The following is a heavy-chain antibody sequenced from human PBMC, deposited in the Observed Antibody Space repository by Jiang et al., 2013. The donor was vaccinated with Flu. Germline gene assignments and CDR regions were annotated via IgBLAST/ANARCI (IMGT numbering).Heavy chain of an antibody. Sequence: QLVESGAEVKRPGESLKISCKGSGYSFTSYWIGWVRQMPGKGLEWMGIIYPGDSDTRYSPSFQGQVTISADKSISTAYLQWSSLKASDTAMYYCARRLGDGYNPNYNWFDPWGQGTLVTVSS. CDR1: GYSFTSYW. CDR2: IYPGDSDT. V-gene: IGHV5-51*01. J-gene: IGHJ5*02. CDR3: ARRLGDGYNPNYNWFDP. D-gene: IGHD5-24*01.